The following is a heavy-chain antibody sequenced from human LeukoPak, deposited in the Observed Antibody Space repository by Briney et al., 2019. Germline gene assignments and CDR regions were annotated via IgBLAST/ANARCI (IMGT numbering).Heavy chain of an antibody. CDR1: GGSINTYY. J-gene: IGHJ5*02. CDR2: ISYSGST. Sequence: SETLSLTCTVSGGSINTYYWNWVRLPPGKGLEWIGYISYSGSTNYNPSLKSRVTISLGTSKSQFSLKLTSVTAADTAVYYCARIGVMTGTTHNYFDPWGQGILVTISS. CDR3: ARIGVMTGTTHNYFDP. V-gene: IGHV4-59*01. D-gene: IGHD1-7*01.